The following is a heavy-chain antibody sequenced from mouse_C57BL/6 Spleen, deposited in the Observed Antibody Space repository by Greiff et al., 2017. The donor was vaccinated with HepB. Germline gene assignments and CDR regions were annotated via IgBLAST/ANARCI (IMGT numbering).Heavy chain of an antibody. D-gene: IGHD2-3*01. V-gene: IGHV1-81*01. CDR3: ARYDGFYYFDY. CDR1: GYTFTSYG. J-gene: IGHJ2*01. CDR2: IYPRSGNT. Sequence: VKLQESGAELARPGASVKLSCKASGYTFTSYGISWVKQRTGQGLEWIGEIYPRSGNTYYNEKFKGKATLTADKSSSTAYMELRSLTSEDSAVYFCARYDGFYYFDYWGQGTTLTVSS.